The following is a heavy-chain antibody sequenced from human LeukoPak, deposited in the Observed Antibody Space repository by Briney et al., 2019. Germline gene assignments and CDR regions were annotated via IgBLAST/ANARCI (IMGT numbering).Heavy chain of an antibody. CDR1: GYTFTNYW. J-gene: IGHJ4*02. D-gene: IGHD2-2*01. CDR2: VFPGDSDT. V-gene: IGHV5-51*01. CDR3: AVRGSRYCSSTSCYVSY. Sequence: GESLKISCKGFGYTFTNYWIGWVRQMPGRGLEWMGIVFPGDSDTTYSPSFQGRVTISADKSNNTAYLHWSSLEASDTAMYYCAVRGSRYCSSTSCYVSYWGQGTLVTVSS.